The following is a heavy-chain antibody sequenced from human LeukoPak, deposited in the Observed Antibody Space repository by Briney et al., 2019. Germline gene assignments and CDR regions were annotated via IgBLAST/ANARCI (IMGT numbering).Heavy chain of an antibody. Sequence: ASVKVSCKAAGYTFTDYYMDWVRQAPGQGQEGVGWINPKSGGTNYAQKVQGRGTITRDTDISTAYMELSMLSSDDTAVYYCERDLRYLIAAAGQNYWGQGTLVTVSS. V-gene: IGHV1-2*02. D-gene: IGHD6-13*01. CDR1: GYTFTDYY. J-gene: IGHJ4*02. CDR3: ERDLRYLIAAAGQNY. CDR2: INPKSGGT.